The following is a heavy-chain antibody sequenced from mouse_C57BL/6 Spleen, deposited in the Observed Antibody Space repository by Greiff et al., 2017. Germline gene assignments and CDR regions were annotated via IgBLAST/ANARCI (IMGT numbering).Heavy chain of an antibody. V-gene: IGHV1-82*01. D-gene: IGHD2-1*01. CDR3: ARGGNLDY. CDR1: GYAFSSSW. J-gene: IGHJ2*01. Sequence: QVQLKQSGPELVKPGASVKISCKASGYAFSSSWMNWVKQRPGKGLEWIGRIYPGDGDTNYNGKFKGKATLTADKSSSTAYMQLRSLTSEDSAVYFCARGGNLDYWGQGTTLTVSA. CDR2: IYPGDGDT.